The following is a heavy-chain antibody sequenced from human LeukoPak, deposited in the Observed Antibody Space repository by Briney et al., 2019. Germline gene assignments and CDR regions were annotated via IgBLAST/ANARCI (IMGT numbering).Heavy chain of an antibody. Sequence: GASVKVSCKASGYAFTGYNMHWVRQAPGQGLEWMGWINPNSGGTNYAQKFQGRVTMTRDMSISTAYMELSRLTSDDTAVYYCARWFTITSGDYDILTSSYHRGMDVWGQGTKVTVSS. CDR3: ARWFTITSGDYDILTSSYHRGMDV. J-gene: IGHJ6*02. CDR2: INPNSGGT. V-gene: IGHV1-2*02. CDR1: GYAFTGYN. D-gene: IGHD3-9*01.